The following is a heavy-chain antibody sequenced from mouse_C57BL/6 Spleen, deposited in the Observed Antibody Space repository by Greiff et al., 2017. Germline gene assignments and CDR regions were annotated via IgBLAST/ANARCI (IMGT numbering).Heavy chain of an antibody. J-gene: IGHJ1*03. V-gene: IGHV5-17*01. CDR1: GFTFSDYG. CDR3: ARKDYGSSYLYFDV. D-gene: IGHD1-1*01. CDR2: ISSGSSTI. Sequence: EVKVVESGGGLVKPGGSLKLSCAASGFTFSDYGMHWVRQAPEKGLEWVAYISSGSSTIYYADTVKGRFTISRVNAKNTLFLQMTSLRSEDTAMYYCARKDYGSSYLYFDVWGTGTTVTVSS.